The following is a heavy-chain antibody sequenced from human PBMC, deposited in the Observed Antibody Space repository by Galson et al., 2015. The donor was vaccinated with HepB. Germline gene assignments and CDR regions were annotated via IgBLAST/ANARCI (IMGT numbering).Heavy chain of an antibody. CDR1: GFTFSSYS. D-gene: IGHD6-13*01. J-gene: IGHJ6*02. V-gene: IGHV3-21*01. CDR2: ISSSSSYI. CDR3: ARAKVAAAGRYSYYYGMDV. Sequence: SLRLSCAASGFTFSSYSMNWVRQAPGKGLEWVSSISSSSSYIYYADSVKGRFTISRDNAKSSLYLQMNSLRAEDTAVYYCARAKVAAAGRYSYYYGMDVWGQGTTVTVSS.